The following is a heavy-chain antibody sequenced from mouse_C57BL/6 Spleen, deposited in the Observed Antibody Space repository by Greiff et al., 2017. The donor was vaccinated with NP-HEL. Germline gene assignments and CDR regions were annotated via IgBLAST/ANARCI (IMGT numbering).Heavy chain of an antibody. Sequence: VKLMESGAELVKPGASVKISCKASGYAFSSYWMNWVKQRPGKGLEWIGQIYPGDGDTNYNGKFKGKATLTADKSSSTAYMQLSSLTSEDSAVYLCSRRWEFYAMDYWGQGTSVTVSS. CDR2: IYPGDGDT. V-gene: IGHV1-80*01. CDR1: GYAFSSYW. CDR3: SRRWEFYAMDY. D-gene: IGHD4-1*01. J-gene: IGHJ4*01.